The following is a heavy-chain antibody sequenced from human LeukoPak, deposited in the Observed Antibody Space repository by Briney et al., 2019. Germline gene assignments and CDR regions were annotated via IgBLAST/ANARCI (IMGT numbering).Heavy chain of an antibody. J-gene: IGHJ5*02. CDR2: IIPIFGTA. CDR1: GGTFSSYA. CDR3: ARDQGIAAAGTRWFDP. V-gene: IGHV1-69*05. Sequence: SLKVSCKASGGTFSSYAISWVRQAPGQGLEWMGGIIPIFGTANYAQKFQGRVTITTDESTSTAYMELSSLRSEDTAVYYCARDQGIAAAGTRWFDPWGQGTLVTVSS. D-gene: IGHD6-13*01.